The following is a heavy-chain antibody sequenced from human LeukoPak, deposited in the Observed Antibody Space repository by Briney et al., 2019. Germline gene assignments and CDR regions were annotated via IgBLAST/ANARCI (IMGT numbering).Heavy chain of an antibody. V-gene: IGHV4-4*07. CDR1: GGSISSYY. CDR3: ARHKGSSWLDAFDI. CDR2: IYTSGST. Sequence: SETLSLTCTVSGGSISSYYWSWIRQPAGKGLEWIGRIYTSGSTNYNPSLKSRVTISVDTSKNQFSLKLNSVTAADTAVYYCARHKGSSWLDAFDIWGQGTMVTVSS. D-gene: IGHD6-13*01. J-gene: IGHJ3*02.